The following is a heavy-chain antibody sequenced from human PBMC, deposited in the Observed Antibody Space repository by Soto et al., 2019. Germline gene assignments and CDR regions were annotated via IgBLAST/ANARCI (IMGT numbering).Heavy chain of an antibody. D-gene: IGHD3-9*01. J-gene: IGHJ5*02. CDR2: FFDDGGT. CDR1: GGSLTSGDYY. CDR3: ARGFDWPNWLGP. Sequence: SQTLSFTCTLSGGSLTSGDYYWSWIRQPPGKGLELIGYFFDDGGTSYNPPLKRRVTLSVGTSKIQFSLKLCSVTAAATPVYYCARGFDWPNWLGPWGQRTLRTVSS. V-gene: IGHV4-30-4*01.